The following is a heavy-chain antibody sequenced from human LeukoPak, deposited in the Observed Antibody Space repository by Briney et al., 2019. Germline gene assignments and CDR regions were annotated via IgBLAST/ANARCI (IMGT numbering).Heavy chain of an antibody. Sequence: SETLSLTCTVSGGSISSFYWGWIRQPPGKALEWIGYVYYRGSTNYNPSLKSRVTMSVDTSNNQLSLRLSSVTAADTAVYYCARVVTTYYYFDSWGQGTLVTVSS. CDR1: GGSISSFY. V-gene: IGHV4-59*01. J-gene: IGHJ4*02. D-gene: IGHD5-18*01. CDR3: ARVVTTYYYFDS. CDR2: VYYRGST.